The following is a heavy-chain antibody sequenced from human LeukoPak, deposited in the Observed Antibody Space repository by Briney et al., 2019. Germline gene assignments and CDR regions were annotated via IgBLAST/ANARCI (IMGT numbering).Heavy chain of an antibody. CDR3: ARGITIFGVVSEYYFDY. CDR2: IYYSGST. V-gene: IGHV4-59*01. D-gene: IGHD3-3*01. J-gene: IGHJ4*02. Sequence: SETLSLTCTVSGGSISIYYWSWIRQPPGKGLEWIGYIYYSGSTNYNPSLKSRVTISVDTSKNQFSLKLSSVTAADTAVYYCARGITIFGVVSEYYFDYWGQGTLVTVSS. CDR1: GGSISIYY.